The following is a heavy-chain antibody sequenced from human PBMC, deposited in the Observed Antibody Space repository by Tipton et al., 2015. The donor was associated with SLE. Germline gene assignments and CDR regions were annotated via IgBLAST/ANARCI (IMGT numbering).Heavy chain of an antibody. V-gene: IGHV3-64D*06. CDR1: GFTFSSYA. D-gene: IGHD4-17*01. J-gene: IGHJ4*02. CDR3: VKSTGRYGDYRGGSVGGSSYFDY. Sequence: SLRLSCAASGFTFSSYAMHWVRQAPGKGLEYVSAISSNGGSTYYADSVKGRFTISRDNSKNTLYLQMSSLRAEDTAVYYCVKSTGRYGDYRGGSVGGSSYFDYWGQGTLVTVSS. CDR2: ISSNGGST.